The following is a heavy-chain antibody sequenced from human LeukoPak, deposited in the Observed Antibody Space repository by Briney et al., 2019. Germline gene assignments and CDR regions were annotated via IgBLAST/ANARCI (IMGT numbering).Heavy chain of an antibody. CDR2: IYHSGST. CDR1: TYSISSAYY. V-gene: IGHV4-38-2*02. J-gene: IGHJ3*02. Sequence: MTSETLSPTCSVSTYSISSAYYWGWIRQPPGKGLQWIGSIYHSGSTSYNPSLKSRVTISVDTSKNQFSLKLSSVTAADTAVYYCARGPTTRYDSSHHPSRRPSPWGAFDIWGQGTMVTVSS. D-gene: IGHD3-22*01. CDR3: ARGPTTRYDSSHHPSRRPSPWGAFDI.